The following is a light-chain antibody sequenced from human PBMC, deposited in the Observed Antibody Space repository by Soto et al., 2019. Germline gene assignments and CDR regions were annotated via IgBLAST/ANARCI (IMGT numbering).Light chain of an antibody. CDR2: EVS. Sequence: DIVMTQTPLSSPVTLGQPASISCKSSQSLLHITGETFLFWYLQKPGQSPQLLIYEVSTRVSGVPDRFSGSGSGTDFILEISRVETDDVGIYYCMQSTQLPPTFGQGTRLEIK. CDR1: QSLLHITGETF. V-gene: IGKV2D-29*02. CDR3: MQSTQLPPT. J-gene: IGKJ5*01.